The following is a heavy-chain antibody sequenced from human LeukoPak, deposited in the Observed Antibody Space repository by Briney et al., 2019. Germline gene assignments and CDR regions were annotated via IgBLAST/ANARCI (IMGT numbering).Heavy chain of an antibody. V-gene: IGHV3-30-3*01. Sequence: GRSLRLSCAASGFTFSSYAMHWVRQAPGKGLEWVAVISYDGSNKYYADSVKGRFTISRDNSKNTLYLQMNSLRAEDTAVYYCARGGGTFDNWGQGTLVTVSS. CDR2: ISYDGSNK. CDR1: GFTFSSYA. J-gene: IGHJ4*02. CDR3: ARGGGTFDN.